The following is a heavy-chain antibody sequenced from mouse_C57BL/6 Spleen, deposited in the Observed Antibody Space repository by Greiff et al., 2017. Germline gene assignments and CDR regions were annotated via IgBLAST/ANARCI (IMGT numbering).Heavy chain of an antibody. J-gene: IGHJ2*01. CDR3: AKGDYDEGYFDY. CDR1: GYTFTSYG. D-gene: IGHD2-4*01. V-gene: IGHV1-81*01. Sequence: VQLQESGAELARPGASVKLSCKASGYTFTSYGISWVKQRTGQGLEWIGEIYPRSGNTYYNEKFKGKATLTADKSSSTAYMELRSLTSEDSAVYFCAKGDYDEGYFDYWGQGTTLTVSS. CDR2: IYPRSGNT.